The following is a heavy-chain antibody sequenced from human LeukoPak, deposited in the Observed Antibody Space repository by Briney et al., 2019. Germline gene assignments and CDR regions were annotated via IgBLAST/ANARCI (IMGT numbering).Heavy chain of an antibody. Sequence: GESLKISCKGSGYSFTSYWIGWVRQMPGKDLEWMGIIYPGDSDTRYSPSFQGQVTISAHKSISTAYLQWSSLKASDTAMYYCARLARYYYYYMDVWGKGTTVTVSS. CDR3: ARLARYYYYYMDV. CDR1: GYSFTSYW. V-gene: IGHV5-51*01. CDR2: IYPGDSDT. J-gene: IGHJ6*03.